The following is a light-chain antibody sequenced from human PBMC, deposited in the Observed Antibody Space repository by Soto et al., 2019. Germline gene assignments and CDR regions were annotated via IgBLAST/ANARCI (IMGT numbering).Light chain of an antibody. CDR1: QSISSW. CDR2: KAS. CDR3: HQYHNFPRT. J-gene: IGKJ1*01. Sequence: DIQMTQSPSTLSASVGDRVTITYRASQSISSWLAWYQQKPGQAPNLLIYKASTLESGVPSRFSGSGSGTEFTLTVSSLQPDDFATYYCHQYHNFPRTFGQGTKVDIK. V-gene: IGKV1-5*03.